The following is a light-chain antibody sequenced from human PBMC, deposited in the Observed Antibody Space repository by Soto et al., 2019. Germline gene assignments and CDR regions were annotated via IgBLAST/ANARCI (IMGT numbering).Light chain of an antibody. V-gene: IGKV1-33*01. CDR3: RQYGNSPHIT. CDR2: DAS. CDR1: EEVSNY. J-gene: IGKJ5*01. Sequence: DIKMPQSPSSLSSSVGHRVTVTCQASEEVSNYLNWYQQKPGEAPKLLIHDASNLATGAPSRFSGSGSCTAITFPTSSLLHDENLTDYCRQYGNSPHITFGQGTRLEIK.